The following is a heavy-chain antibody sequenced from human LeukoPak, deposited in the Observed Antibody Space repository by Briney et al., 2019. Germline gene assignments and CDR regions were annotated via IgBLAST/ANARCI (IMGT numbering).Heavy chain of an antibody. V-gene: IGHV3-53*01. CDR3: AREPGGTYYYDGSGYYDY. D-gene: IGHD3-22*01. CDR1: GFTVSSNY. J-gene: IGHJ4*02. CDR2: IYSGGST. Sequence: GGSLRLSCAASGFTVSSNYMSWVRQAPGKGLEWVSVIYSGGSTYYADSVKGRFTISRDNSKNTLYLQMNSLRAEDTAVYYCAREPGGTYYYDGSGYYDYWGQGTLVTVSS.